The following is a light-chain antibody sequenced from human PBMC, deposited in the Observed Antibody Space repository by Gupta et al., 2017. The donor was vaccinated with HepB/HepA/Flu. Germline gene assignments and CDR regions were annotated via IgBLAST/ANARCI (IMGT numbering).Light chain of an antibody. CDR3: QQRSNSWT. CDR1: QSVSSS. J-gene: IGKJ1*01. V-gene: IGKV3-11*01. CDR2: DAY. Sequence: IVLTQSPVTLSLSPGERATLSCRASQSVSSSLAWYQHKPGQAPRLLIYDAYSRATGIPVRFSGSGSGTDFTLTISSLEPGDFAVYYCQQRSNSWTFGQGTKVEIK.